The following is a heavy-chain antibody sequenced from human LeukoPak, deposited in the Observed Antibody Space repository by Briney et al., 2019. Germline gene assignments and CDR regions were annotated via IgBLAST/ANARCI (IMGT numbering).Heavy chain of an antibody. J-gene: IGHJ4*02. CDR1: GDSISSSNNY. CDR2: IYYSGRT. CDR3: AGTYDYVWGTYRYTFDY. Sequence: SETLSLTCTVSGDSISSSNNYCGCIRQPPGKGLEWIGSIYYSGRTYYNPSLKSRVTISVDTSKNQFSLKLSSVTAADTAVYYCAGTYDYVWGTYRYTFDYWGQGTLVTVSS. V-gene: IGHV4-39*01. D-gene: IGHD3-16*02.